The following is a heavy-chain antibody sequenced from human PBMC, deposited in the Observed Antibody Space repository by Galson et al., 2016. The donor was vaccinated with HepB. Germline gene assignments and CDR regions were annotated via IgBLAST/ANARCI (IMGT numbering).Heavy chain of an antibody. J-gene: IGHJ4*02. CDR3: ARVDMGIYFDS. CDR2: ISYDGSNK. V-gene: IGHV3-30*09. CDR1: KFTFSDYA. Sequence: SLRLSCAASKFTFSDYAMHWVRQAPGKGLEWVALISYDGSNKYYGDSVKGRFASSRDNSQNTLYLHMSSLRPEDTAVYYCARVDMGIYFDSWGQGTLVTVSA. D-gene: IGHD2-2*03.